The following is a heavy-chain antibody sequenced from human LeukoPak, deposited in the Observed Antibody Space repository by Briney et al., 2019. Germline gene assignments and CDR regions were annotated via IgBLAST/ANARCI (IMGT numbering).Heavy chain of an antibody. Sequence: PSETLSLTCTVSGGSISSSSYYWGWIRQPPGKGLEWIGSIYYSGSTYYNPSLKSRVTISVDTSKNQFSLKLSSVTAADTAVYYCARAYEQLVAWFDPWGQGTLVTVSS. J-gene: IGHJ5*02. CDR1: GGSISSSSYY. CDR2: IYYSGST. V-gene: IGHV4-39*07. D-gene: IGHD6-6*01. CDR3: ARAYEQLVAWFDP.